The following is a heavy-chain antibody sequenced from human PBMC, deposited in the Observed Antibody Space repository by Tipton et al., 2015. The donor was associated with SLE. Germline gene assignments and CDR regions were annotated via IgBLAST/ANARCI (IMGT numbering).Heavy chain of an antibody. CDR2: IYYSGST. CDR1: GYSISSGYY. Sequence: TLSLTCAVSGYSISSGYYWGWIRQPPGKGLEWIGSIYYSGSTYYNPSLKSRVTISVDTSKNQFSLKLSSVTAADTAVYYCARDQAGYSSSWYFDYWGQGTLVTVSS. D-gene: IGHD6-13*01. CDR3: ARDQAGYSSSWYFDY. J-gene: IGHJ4*02. V-gene: IGHV4-38-2*02.